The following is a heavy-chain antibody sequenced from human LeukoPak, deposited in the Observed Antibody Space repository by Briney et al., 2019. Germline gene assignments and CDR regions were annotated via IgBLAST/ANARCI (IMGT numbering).Heavy chain of an antibody. Sequence: GGSLRLSCAASGFSFDDLGMTWVRQVPGKGLEWVAGINWNGASTGYADSVRGRFTISRDNAKNSLSLQMNSLRAEDTALYYCARAVCPTIKFCDSSYFMDVWGKGTTVNVS. CDR2: INWNGAST. D-gene: IGHD6-6*01. CDR3: ARAVCPTIKFCDSSYFMDV. CDR1: GFSFDDLG. J-gene: IGHJ6*03. V-gene: IGHV3-20*04.